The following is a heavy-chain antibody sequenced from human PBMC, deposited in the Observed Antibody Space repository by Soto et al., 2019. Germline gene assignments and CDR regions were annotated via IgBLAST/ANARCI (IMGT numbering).Heavy chain of an antibody. CDR1: GFTFSSYA. D-gene: IGHD3-10*01. Sequence: GGSLRLSCAASGFTFSSYAMSWVRQAPGKGLEWVSAISGSGGSTNYADSVKGRFTISRDNSKNTLYLQMKGLRAEDTAVYYCAKSQGTMVRGVIITFPAHGGLFDYWGQGTLVTVSS. V-gene: IGHV3-23*01. CDR3: AKSQGTMVRGVIITFPAHGGLFDY. CDR2: ISGSGGST. J-gene: IGHJ4*02.